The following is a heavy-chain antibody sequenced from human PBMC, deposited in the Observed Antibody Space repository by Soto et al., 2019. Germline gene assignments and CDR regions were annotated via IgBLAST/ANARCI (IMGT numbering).Heavy chain of an antibody. D-gene: IGHD6-19*01. V-gene: IGHV4-59*01. CDR1: GGSISSYY. CDR3: AREAVAVAGNWFDP. J-gene: IGHJ5*02. Sequence: SGTRSLTCTVSGGSISSYYWSWIRQPPGKGLEWIGYIYYSGSANYNPSLKSRVTISVDTSKNQFSLKLSSVTAADTAVYYCAREAVAVAGNWFDPWGQGTLVTVSS. CDR2: IYYSGSA.